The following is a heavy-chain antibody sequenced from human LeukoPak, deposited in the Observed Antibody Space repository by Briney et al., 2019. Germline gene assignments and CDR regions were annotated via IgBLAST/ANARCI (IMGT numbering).Heavy chain of an antibody. CDR1: GFTFSSYR. V-gene: IGHV3-21*01. CDR3: TRVAVAGPTGWFDP. CDR2: ISSSSSYI. Sequence: PGGSLRLSCAASGFTFSSYRMDWVRQAPGKGLEWVSSISSSSSYIYYADSVKGRFTMSRDNAKNSLYLQMNSLRAEDTAVYYCTRVAVAGPTGWFDPWGQGTLVTVSS. D-gene: IGHD6-13*01. J-gene: IGHJ5*02.